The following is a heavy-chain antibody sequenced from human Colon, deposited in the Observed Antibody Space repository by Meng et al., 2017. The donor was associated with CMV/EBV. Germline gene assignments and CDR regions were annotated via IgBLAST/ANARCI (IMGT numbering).Heavy chain of an antibody. CDR2: IDHTGST. CDR3: ARGGGTPIRGVLPFDF. CDR1: GGSFSPYY. Sequence: VPLQQWWAGLFKPSETLSLPCALYGGSFSPYYWSWIRQSPGKGLEWIAEIDHTGSTNYNPSLKSRVTISIDTSNSHFSLNLTSATAADTAVYYCARGGGTPIRGVLPFDFWGQGTLVTVSS. D-gene: IGHD3-10*01. J-gene: IGHJ4*02. V-gene: IGHV4-34*01.